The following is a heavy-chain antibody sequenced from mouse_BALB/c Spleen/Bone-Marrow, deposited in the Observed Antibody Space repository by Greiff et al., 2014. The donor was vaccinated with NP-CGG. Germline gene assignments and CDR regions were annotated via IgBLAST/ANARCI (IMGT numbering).Heavy chain of an antibody. V-gene: IGHV2-9*02. CDR2: IWAGGST. J-gene: IGHJ4*01. D-gene: IGHD1-1*01. CDR1: GFSLTSYG. CDR3: ARGSYYEGAMDY. Sequence: VMLVESGPGLVAPSQSLSITCTVSGFSLTSYGVHWVRQPPGKVLEWLGVIWAGGSTNYNSALMSRLSISKDNSKSQVFLKMNSLQPDDTAMYYCARGSYYEGAMDYWGQGTSVTVSS.